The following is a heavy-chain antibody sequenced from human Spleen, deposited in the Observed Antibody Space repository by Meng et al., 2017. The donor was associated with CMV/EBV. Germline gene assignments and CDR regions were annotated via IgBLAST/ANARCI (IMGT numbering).Heavy chain of an antibody. V-gene: IGHV3-7*03. CDR3: ARDRYCTNTSCHGGDAFDI. CDR2: IKQDGSEK. J-gene: IGHJ3*02. D-gene: IGHD2-2*01. Sequence: GESLKISCAASGFTFSSYWMSWVRQAPGKGLEWVANIKQDGSEKYYVDSVKGRFTISRDNAKNSLYLQMNSLRAEDTAVYYCARDRYCTNTSCHGGDAFDIWGQGTMVTVSS. CDR1: GFTFSSYW.